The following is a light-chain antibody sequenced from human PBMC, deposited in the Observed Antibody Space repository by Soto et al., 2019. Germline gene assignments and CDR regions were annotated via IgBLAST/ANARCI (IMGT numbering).Light chain of an antibody. CDR1: SNNVGGYNY. CDR2: AVS. J-gene: IGLJ2*01. CDR3: SSYTSSTTLVV. Sequence: QSVLTQPASVSGSPGQSIPLSCSGTSNNVGGYNYVSWYQQHPGKAPNLMIYAVSNRPSGVSNRFSGSKSGNTASLTISGLQAEDEADYYCSSYTSSTTLVVFGGGTKVTVL. V-gene: IGLV2-14*01.